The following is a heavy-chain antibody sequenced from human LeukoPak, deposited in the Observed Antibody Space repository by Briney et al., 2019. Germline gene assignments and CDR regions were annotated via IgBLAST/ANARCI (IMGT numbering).Heavy chain of an antibody. CDR1: GFTFSSYW. CDR3: ARDFVTDY. V-gene: IGHV3-7*01. D-gene: IGHD2-21*01. J-gene: IGHJ4*02. Sequence: PGGSLRLSCAASGFTFSSYWMSWVRQTPGKGLERVANIKQDGSEKCYVDSVKGRFTISRDNAKNSLYLQTNSLRAEDTAVYYCARDFVTDYWGQGTLVTVSS. CDR2: IKQDGSEK.